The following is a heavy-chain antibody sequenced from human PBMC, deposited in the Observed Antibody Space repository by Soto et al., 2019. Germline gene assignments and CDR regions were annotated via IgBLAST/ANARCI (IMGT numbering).Heavy chain of an antibody. CDR2: INPASGHT. CDR1: GYTFTTYA. CDR3: ARAVPRITIFGVVITDFDY. V-gene: IGHV1-3*01. J-gene: IGHJ4*02. D-gene: IGHD3-3*01. Sequence: ASVKVSCKASGYTFTTYALHWVRQAPGQRPEWMGWINPASGHTKYSKKFQDRVTITRDTSASTGYMEMSNLRSEDTAVFYFARAVPRITIFGVVITDFDYWGQGTLVTVSS.